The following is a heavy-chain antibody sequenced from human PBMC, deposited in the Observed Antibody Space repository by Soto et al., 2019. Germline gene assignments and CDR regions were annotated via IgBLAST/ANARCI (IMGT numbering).Heavy chain of an antibody. D-gene: IGHD1-26*01. V-gene: IGHV3-33*03. Sequence: GGSLRRSGAAAGFSFSSYGMHWVRQAPGKGLDWVAVIWYDGSNKYYAESVKGRFTISRDNSKNTLYVQMNSLTVEDTAVYYCARAQYTGSYFDACDVWGPGTMVTVSS. CDR1: GFSFSSYG. CDR2: IWYDGSNK. J-gene: IGHJ3*01. CDR3: ARAQYTGSYFDACDV.